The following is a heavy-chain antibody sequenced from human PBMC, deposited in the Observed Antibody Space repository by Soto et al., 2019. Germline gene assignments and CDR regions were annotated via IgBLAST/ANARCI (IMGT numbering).Heavy chain of an antibody. V-gene: IGHV4-39*01. CDR2: IYYSGST. CDR3: ARGGLWRELPLAPFDY. J-gene: IGHJ4*02. D-gene: IGHD1-26*01. Sequence: SETLSLTCTVSGGSISSSSYYWGWIRQPPGKGLEWIGSIYYSGSTYYNPSLKSRVTISVDTSKNQFSLKLSSVTAADTAVYYCARGGLWRELPLAPFDYWGQGTLVTVSS. CDR1: GGSISSSSYY.